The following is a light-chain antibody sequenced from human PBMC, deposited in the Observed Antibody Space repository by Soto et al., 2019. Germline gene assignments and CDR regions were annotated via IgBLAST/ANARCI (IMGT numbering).Light chain of an antibody. CDR2: EVS. CDR3: SSYRATGTLLV. V-gene: IGLV2-14*01. Sequence: QSVLTQPASVSGSPGQSITISCTGTSSDVGGYKYVSWYQQHPGKAPKLMIYEVSNRPSGISNRFSGSKSGNTASLTISGLQAEDEATYYCSSYRATGTLLVFGGGTKVTVL. CDR1: SSDVGGYKY. J-gene: IGLJ2*01.